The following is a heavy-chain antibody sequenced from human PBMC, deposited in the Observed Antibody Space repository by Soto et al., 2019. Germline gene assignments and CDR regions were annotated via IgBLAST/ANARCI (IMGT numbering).Heavy chain of an antibody. D-gene: IGHD6-13*01. CDR3: ARGKRGSSWYRGEEKYYYYGMDV. CDR2: IHHSGST. J-gene: IGHJ6*02. CDR1: GESFNGYY. V-gene: IGHV4-34*01. Sequence: ALETLSLTCTAYGESFNGYYWSWIRQPPGKGLEWIGEIHHSGSTNYNPSLKSRVTFSIDTSKRQFSLKVRSVTAADTAVYYCARGKRGSSWYRGEEKYYYYGMDVWGQGTPVTVSS.